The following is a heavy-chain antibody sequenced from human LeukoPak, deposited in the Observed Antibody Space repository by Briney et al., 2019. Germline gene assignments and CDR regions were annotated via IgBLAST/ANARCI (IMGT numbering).Heavy chain of an antibody. CDR1: GFTFSNYA. D-gene: IGHD3-9*01. CDR2: ISGSGGST. CDR3: AKDLYYDILTGSLQH. J-gene: IGHJ1*01. V-gene: IGHV3-23*01. Sequence: GGSLRLSCAASGFTFSNYAMSWVRQAPGKGLEWVSAISGSGGSTYYADSVKGRFSISRDNSKNTLYLQMNSLRAEDTAVYYCAKDLYYDILTGSLQHWGQGTLVTVSS.